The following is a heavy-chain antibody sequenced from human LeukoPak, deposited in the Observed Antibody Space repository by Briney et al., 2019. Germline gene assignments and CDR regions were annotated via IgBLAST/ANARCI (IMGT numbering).Heavy chain of an antibody. V-gene: IGHV3-30-3*01. D-gene: IGHD3-9*01. CDR1: GFTFSSHA. J-gene: IGHJ4*02. Sequence: PGGSLRLSCAASGFTFSSHAMHWVRQAPGKGLEWVAVISYDGSNKYYADSVKGRFTISRDNSKNTLYLQMNSLRAEDTAVYYCARGGRGLRYFDWPIDYWGQGTLVTVSS. CDR2: ISYDGSNK. CDR3: ARGGRGLRYFDWPIDY.